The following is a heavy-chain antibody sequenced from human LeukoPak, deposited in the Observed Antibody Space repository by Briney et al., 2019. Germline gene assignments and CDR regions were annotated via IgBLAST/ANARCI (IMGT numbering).Heavy chain of an antibody. D-gene: IGHD5-18*01. J-gene: IGHJ4*02. V-gene: IGHV1-2*02. Sequence: RASVKVSCKASGYTFTGYYMHWVRQAPGQGLEWMGWINPNSGGTNYAQKFQGRVTMTRDTSISTAYMELSRLRSDDTAVYYCARVPGGYGYHIDFWGQGTLVTVSS. CDR3: ARVPGGYGYHIDF. CDR2: INPNSGGT. CDR1: GYTFTGYY.